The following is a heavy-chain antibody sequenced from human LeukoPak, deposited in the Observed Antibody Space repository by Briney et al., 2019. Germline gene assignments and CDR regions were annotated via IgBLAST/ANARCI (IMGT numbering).Heavy chain of an antibody. Sequence: SVKVSCKASGGTFSSYAISWVRQAPGQGLEWMGGIIPIFGTANYAQKFQGRVTITADESTSTAYMELSSLRSEDTAVYYCARDCSSTSCDLGGYYYYMDVWGKGTTVTVSS. CDR2: IIPIFGTA. D-gene: IGHD2-2*01. V-gene: IGHV1-69*13. CDR3: ARDCSSTSCDLGGYYYYMDV. J-gene: IGHJ6*03. CDR1: GGTFSSYA.